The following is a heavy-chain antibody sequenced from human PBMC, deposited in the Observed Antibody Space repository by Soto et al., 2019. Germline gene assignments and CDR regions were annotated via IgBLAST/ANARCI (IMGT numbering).Heavy chain of an antibody. Sequence: GGSLRLSCAASGFTFRYYAMTWVRQAPEKGLEWVSAISGSGGTTYYADSVKGRFTISRDNSNNTLYLQMNSLRAEDTAVYYCARSPLRSSSGWYWFDPWGQGTLVTVSS. CDR1: GFTFRYYA. CDR3: ARSPLRSSSGWYWFDP. J-gene: IGHJ5*02. D-gene: IGHD6-19*01. V-gene: IGHV3-23*01. CDR2: ISGSGGTT.